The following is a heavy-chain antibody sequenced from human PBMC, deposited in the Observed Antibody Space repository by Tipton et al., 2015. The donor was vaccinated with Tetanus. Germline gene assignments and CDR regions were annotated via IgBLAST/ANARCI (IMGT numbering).Heavy chain of an antibody. CDR2: IDASGST. J-gene: IGHJ4*02. D-gene: IGHD3-10*01. V-gene: IGHV4-4*07. CDR1: GGSLSSNY. CDR3: AGLYYYDSASYPLY. Sequence: TLSLTCTVSGGSLSSNYWTWIRQPAGKGLEWIGRIDASGSTDYNPSLKSRVTMSVDTSKNQFSLRLRSVTAADTAVFYCAGLYYYDSASYPLYWGQGTLVTVSS.